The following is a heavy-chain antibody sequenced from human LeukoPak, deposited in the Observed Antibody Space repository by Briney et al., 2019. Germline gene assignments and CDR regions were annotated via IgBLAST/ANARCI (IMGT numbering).Heavy chain of an antibody. CDR1: GFTFSSYS. CDR2: ISSSSSYI. CDR3: ARDSSSSWYYYYYMDV. D-gene: IGHD6-13*01. Sequence: GGSLRLSCAASGFTFSSYSMNWVRQAPGKGLEWVSSISSSSSYIYYADSVKGRFTISRDNAKNSLYLQMNSLRAEDTAVYYCARDSSSSWYYYYYMDVWGKGNTVTVSS. J-gene: IGHJ6*03. V-gene: IGHV3-21*01.